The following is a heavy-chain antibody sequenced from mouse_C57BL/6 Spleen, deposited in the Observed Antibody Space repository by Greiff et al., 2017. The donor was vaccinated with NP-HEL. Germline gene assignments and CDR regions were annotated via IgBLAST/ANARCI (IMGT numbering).Heavy chain of an antibody. CDR2: IYPGSGNT. Sequence: VQLQQSGAELVRPGASVKLSCKASGYTFTDYYINWVKQRPGQGLEWIARIYPGSGNTYYNEKFKGKATLTAEKSSSTAYMQLSSLTSEDSAVYFCARERETYGNYAYFDVWGTGTTVTVSS. CDR1: GYTFTDYY. D-gene: IGHD2-1*01. CDR3: ARERETYGNYAYFDV. J-gene: IGHJ1*03. V-gene: IGHV1-76*01.